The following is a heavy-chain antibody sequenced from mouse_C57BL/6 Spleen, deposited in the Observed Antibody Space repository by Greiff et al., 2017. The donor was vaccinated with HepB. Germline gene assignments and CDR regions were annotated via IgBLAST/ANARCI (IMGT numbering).Heavy chain of an antibody. CDR1: GYTFPSYW. CDR2: TNPTNGRT. V-gene: IGHV1S81*02. Sequence: QVQLKESGAELVKAGASVKMSCKASGYTFPSYWMHWVKQRLGHGLEWFAETNPTNGRTYYNEKFKSKATLTVDKSSSTAYMLLSGPTFEDSAVYYGARNKKLVATDFDYWGQGTTLTVSS. CDR3: ARNKKLVATDFDY. D-gene: IGHD1-1*01. J-gene: IGHJ2*01.